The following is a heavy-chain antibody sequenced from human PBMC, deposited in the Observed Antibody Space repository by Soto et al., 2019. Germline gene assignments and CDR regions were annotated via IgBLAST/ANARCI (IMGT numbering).Heavy chain of an antibody. Sequence: SETLSLTCTLSGGSISTYYWSWIRQPPGKGLEWIGYVYDRATTSYNPSLKTRVTISADTSKNQFSLNLRSVTAADTAVYFCARIRSVFSGGRNDYWGQGILVTVTS. V-gene: IGHV4-4*08. CDR3: ARIRSVFSGGRNDY. CDR1: GGSISTYY. J-gene: IGHJ4*01. D-gene: IGHD6-19*01. CDR2: VYDRATT.